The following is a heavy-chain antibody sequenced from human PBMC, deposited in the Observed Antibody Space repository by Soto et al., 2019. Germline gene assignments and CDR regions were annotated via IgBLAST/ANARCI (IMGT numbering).Heavy chain of an antibody. CDR2: VYYSGTT. D-gene: IGHD2-2*01. J-gene: IGHJ4*02. Sequence: SETLSLTCTVSGGSISSSSYYWAWVRQPPGKGLEWIGSVYYSGTTYYNPSLKSRVTISGDTSKNQFSLKLSSVTAADTAVFYCARLIHCKTTSCYFDYWGQVTLVTVS. CDR3: ARLIHCKTTSCYFDY. V-gene: IGHV4-39*01. CDR1: GGSISSSSYY.